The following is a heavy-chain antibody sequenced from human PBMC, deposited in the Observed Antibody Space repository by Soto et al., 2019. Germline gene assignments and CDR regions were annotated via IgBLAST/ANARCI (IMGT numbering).Heavy chain of an antibody. CDR3: GRQGSGSHWFDP. J-gene: IGHJ5*02. Sequence: SETLSLTCTVSGDSISSSSYYWGWIRQPPGKGLEWIGSMYNSGSTYYNPSLKSRLTISVDTSKNQFSLKLGSVTAADTAVYYCGRQGSGSHWFDPWGQGTLVTVSS. CDR2: MYNSGST. D-gene: IGHD1-26*01. CDR1: GDSISSSSYY. V-gene: IGHV4-39*01.